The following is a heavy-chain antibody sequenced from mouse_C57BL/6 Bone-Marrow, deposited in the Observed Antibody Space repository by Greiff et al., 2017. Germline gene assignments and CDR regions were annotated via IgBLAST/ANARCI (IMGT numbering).Heavy chain of an antibody. J-gene: IGHJ1*03. CDR3: ARYELRYFDV. V-gene: IGHV7-3*01. Sequence: EVMLVESGGGLVQPVGSLRLSCAASGFTFTDYYMSCVRQPPGKALECLGFIRNTANGYTTEYSAPVKGRFTISRDNPQSILYLQMNALRAEDSASYYCARYELRYFDVWGTGTTVTVSA. CDR2: IRNTANGYTT. CDR1: GFTFTDYY. D-gene: IGHD1-1*01.